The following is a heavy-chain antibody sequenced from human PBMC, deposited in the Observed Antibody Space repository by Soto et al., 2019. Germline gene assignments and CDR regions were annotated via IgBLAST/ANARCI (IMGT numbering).Heavy chain of an antibody. CDR3: ARHAAYDSVWGKSDGSDY. CDR1: CGSISSNSSY. D-gene: IGHD3-16*01. J-gene: IGHJ4*02. CDR2: MYYSGAT. Sequence: TLSLTLTVSCGSISSNSSYCDWIRQPPGKGLEWIGSMYYSGATYHNPSLQSRVTISVDTSKNQFSLHLSSVTAADTAVYYCARHAAYDSVWGKSDGSDYWGQG. V-gene: IGHV4-39*01.